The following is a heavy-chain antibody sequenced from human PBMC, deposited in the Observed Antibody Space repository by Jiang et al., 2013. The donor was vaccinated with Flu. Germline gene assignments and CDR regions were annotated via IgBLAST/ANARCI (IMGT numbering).Heavy chain of an antibody. Sequence: VQLVESGGGLVQPGRSLRLSCTTSGFTFGDYPMSWIRQAPGKGLEWVGFIRSKPYGGTTEFAASVKGRFSISRDDSKSIAYLQMNSLNTEDTAVYYCTRAPYCGAECGNYFDFWGQGIPVTVSS. J-gene: IGHJ4*02. D-gene: IGHD2-21*01. CDR3: TRAPYCGAECGNYFDF. CDR2: IRSKPYGGTT. V-gene: IGHV3-49*03. CDR1: GFTFGDYP.